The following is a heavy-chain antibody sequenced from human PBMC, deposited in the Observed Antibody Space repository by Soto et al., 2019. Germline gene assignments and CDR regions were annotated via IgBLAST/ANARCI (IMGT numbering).Heavy chain of an antibody. Sequence: QVQLVQSGAEVKKPGASVKVSCKASGYTFTSYAMHWVRQAPGQRLEWMGWINAGNGNTKYSQKFQGRVTITRDTSASTAYMEQSSLRSEDTAVYYCASPGLNWNDDYWGQGTLVTVSS. CDR3: ASPGLNWNDDY. V-gene: IGHV1-3*01. CDR2: INAGNGNT. D-gene: IGHD1-1*01. CDR1: GYTFTSYA. J-gene: IGHJ4*02.